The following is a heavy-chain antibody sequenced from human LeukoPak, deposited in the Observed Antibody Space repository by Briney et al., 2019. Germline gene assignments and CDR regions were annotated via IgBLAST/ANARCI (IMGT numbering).Heavy chain of an antibody. CDR3: ARARYTSAWSYYFDH. J-gene: IGHJ4*02. CDR2: ISGSGSTI. V-gene: IGHV3-11*01. Sequence: GGSLRLSCAASGFTFSDYYMSWIRQAPGKGLEWVSYISGSGSTIYYADSMKGRFTISRDNAKNSLYLQLNSLRAEDTAVYYCARARYTSAWSYYFDHWGQGTLVTVSS. D-gene: IGHD6-19*01. CDR1: GFTFSDYY.